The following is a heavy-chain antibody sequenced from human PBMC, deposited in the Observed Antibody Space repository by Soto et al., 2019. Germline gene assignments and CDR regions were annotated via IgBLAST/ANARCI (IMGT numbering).Heavy chain of an antibody. CDR3: ARAIKRWEVHYYFDY. V-gene: IGHV1-69*06. J-gene: IGHJ4*02. Sequence: QVVLLQSGAEVKEPGSSVRVSCKVSGSTFNNFAFSWVRQAPGHGPEWMGGIVVISNTADYSQRVRDRVTITADTSTNTLYMDVRSLTFEDTAVYYCARAIKRWEVHYYFDYWGQGTLVTVSS. D-gene: IGHD1-26*01. CDR1: GSTFNNFA. CDR2: IVVISNTA.